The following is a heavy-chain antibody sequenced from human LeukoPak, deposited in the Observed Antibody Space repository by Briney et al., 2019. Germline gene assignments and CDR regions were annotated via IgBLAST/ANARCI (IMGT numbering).Heavy chain of an antibody. D-gene: IGHD6-13*01. CDR3: VKDLYKGDSASWYFFHY. CDR1: GFIISDYA. V-gene: IGHV3-64D*06. J-gene: IGHJ4*01. Sequence: GSLKLSCSASGFIISDYAMHWGRQAPGKGLEYVSGISANGVSTYYADSVKGRFTISRETSKNTLYLQMSSLRAEDTAIYYCVKDLYKGDSASWYFFHYWGEGTFASVSS. CDR2: ISANGVST.